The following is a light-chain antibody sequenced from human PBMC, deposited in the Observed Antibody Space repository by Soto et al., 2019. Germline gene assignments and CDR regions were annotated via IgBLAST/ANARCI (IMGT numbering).Light chain of an antibody. Sequence: DIQXTXXXXSXSASXGXXXXXTXXAXXXIXXYLAWFQQQPGKVPKLLIYAASALQSGVPSRFSGSGSGTDFTLTISSLQPEDIATYYCQKYNSAPLTFGGGTKVEI. V-gene: IGKV1-27*01. CDR3: QKYNSAPLT. CDR1: XXIXXY. CDR2: AAS. J-gene: IGKJ4*01.